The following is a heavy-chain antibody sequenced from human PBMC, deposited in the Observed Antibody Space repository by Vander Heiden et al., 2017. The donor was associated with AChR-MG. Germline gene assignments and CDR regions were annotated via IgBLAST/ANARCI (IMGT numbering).Heavy chain of an antibody. CDR1: GYTFTSYG. CDR3: ARDPPYDYVWGSYRFCDY. V-gene: IGHV1-18*01. Sequence: QVQLVQSGAEVKKPGASVKVSCKASGYTFTSYGISWVRQAPGQGLEWMGWISAYNGNTNYAQKLQGRVTMTTDTSTSTAYMELRSLRSDDTAVYYCARDPPYDYVWGSYRFCDYWGQGTLVTVSS. J-gene: IGHJ4*02. D-gene: IGHD3-16*02. CDR2: ISAYNGNT.